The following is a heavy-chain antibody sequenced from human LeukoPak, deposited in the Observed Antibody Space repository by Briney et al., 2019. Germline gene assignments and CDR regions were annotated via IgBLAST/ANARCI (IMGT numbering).Heavy chain of an antibody. CDR3: ARDRGVYMGGDNDFDV. Sequence: KPSETLSLTCSVPGGSITSRDFYWGWIRQSPGKGLEWIGSVYYRGTTYYTPSLRSRVTMSVDTSKNQFSLSLPSVTAADTAVYYCARDRGVYMGGDNDFDVWGQGTMVSVS. J-gene: IGHJ3*01. CDR1: GGSITSRDFY. D-gene: IGHD2-8*02. CDR2: VYYRGTT. V-gene: IGHV4-39*07.